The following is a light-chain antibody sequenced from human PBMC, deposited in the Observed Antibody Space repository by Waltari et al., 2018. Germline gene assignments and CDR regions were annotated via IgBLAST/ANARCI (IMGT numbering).Light chain of an antibody. J-gene: IGKJ4*01. CDR2: WAS. CDR3: QQYYNTPLT. CDR1: ESVLYSSNNKNH. Sequence: DIVMTQSQESLAVSLGVRATINCKTSESVLYSSNNKNHLAWYQQKPGQPPKLLIYWASTRESGVPERFSGSGSETDFTLTVTSLQAEDVAVYYCQQYYNTPLTFGGGTKVEIK. V-gene: IGKV4-1*01.